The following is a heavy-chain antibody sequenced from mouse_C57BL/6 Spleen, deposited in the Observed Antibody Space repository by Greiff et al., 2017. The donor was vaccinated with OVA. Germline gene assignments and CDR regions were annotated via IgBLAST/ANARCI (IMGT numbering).Heavy chain of an antibody. V-gene: IGHV5-9*01. CDR3: ARQRYYGSSFYYFDY. J-gene: IGHJ2*01. D-gene: IGHD1-1*01. CDR2: ISGGGGNT. Sequence: EVKLQESGGGLVKPGGSLKLSCAASGFTFSSYTMSWVRQTPEKRLDWVATISGGGGNTYYPDSVKGRFTISRDNAKNTLYLQMSSLRSEDTALYYCARQRYYGSSFYYFDYWGQGTTLTVSS. CDR1: GFTFSSYT.